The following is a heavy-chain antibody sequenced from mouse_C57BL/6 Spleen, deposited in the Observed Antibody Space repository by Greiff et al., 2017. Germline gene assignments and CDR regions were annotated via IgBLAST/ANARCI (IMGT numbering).Heavy chain of an antibody. Sequence: VQLQQPGAELVKPGASVKMSCKASGYTFTSYWITWVKQRPGQGLEWIGDIYPGSGSTNYNEKFKSKATLTVDPSSSTAYMQLSSLKSAGSAVYCCASEATGFAYWGQGTLVTVSA. J-gene: IGHJ3*01. D-gene: IGHD3-2*02. CDR3: ASEATGFAY. V-gene: IGHV1-55*01. CDR2: IYPGSGST. CDR1: GYTFTSYW.